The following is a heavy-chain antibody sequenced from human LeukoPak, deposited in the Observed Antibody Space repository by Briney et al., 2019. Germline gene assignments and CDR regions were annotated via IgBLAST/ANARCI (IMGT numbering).Heavy chain of an antibody. J-gene: IGHJ4*02. D-gene: IGHD2-2*01. Sequence: GGSLRLSCAASGFTFSNYSLTWVRQAPGKGLEWVSGISGNGGGTSYADSVKGRFTISRDNSKNTLYLQMNSLRAEDTAVYYCAKDRSSSTSCSNYWGQGTLVTVSS. V-gene: IGHV3-23*01. CDR3: AKDRSSSTSCSNY. CDR2: ISGNGGGT. CDR1: GFTFSNYS.